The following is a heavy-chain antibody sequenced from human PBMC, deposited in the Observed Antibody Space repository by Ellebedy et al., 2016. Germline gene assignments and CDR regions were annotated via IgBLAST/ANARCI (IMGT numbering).Heavy chain of an antibody. Sequence: SETLSLXCIVPGSSISTYYWSWIRQPPGKGLEWIGYIYDSGSTNYNPSLKSRVTISVGSSMSQFSLKLNSVTAADTAIYYCARPKYNNAWGGFEYWGQGTLVTVSS. CDR2: IYDSGST. CDR3: ARPKYNNAWGGFEY. D-gene: IGHD1-14*01. V-gene: IGHV4-59*08. J-gene: IGHJ4*02. CDR1: GSSISTYY.